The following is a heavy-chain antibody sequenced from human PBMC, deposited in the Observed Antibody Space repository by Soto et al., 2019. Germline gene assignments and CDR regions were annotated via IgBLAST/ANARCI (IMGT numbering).Heavy chain of an antibody. CDR3: VRDRRIYYSDPHDEFVASDYEV. J-gene: IGHJ3*01. CDR2: FIPIFRTL. CDR1: GGIFCSHG. D-gene: IGHD3-22*01. V-gene: IGHV1-69*01. Sequence: QVQLIQSEAAVMKPGSSVRVSCTASGGIFCSHGFSWVRQAPGQRLEWVGGFIPIFRTLTYTEKFQARVRIDADESVNTVYLDLSGLTSDDTAVYYCVRDRRIYYSDPHDEFVASDYEVWGQGTMVTVSS.